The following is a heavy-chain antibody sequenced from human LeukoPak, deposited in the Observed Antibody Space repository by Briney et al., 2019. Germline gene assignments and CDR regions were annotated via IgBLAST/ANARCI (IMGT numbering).Heavy chain of an antibody. Sequence: PGGSLRLSCAASGFTVSSNYMSWVRQAPGKGLEWVSVIYSGANSYYADSVKGRFTISRDNSENTLYLQMNSLRAEDTAVYYCARVDGNSYGFHAFDVWGQGTVVSVAT. J-gene: IGHJ3*01. CDR3: ARVDGNSYGFHAFDV. CDR1: GFTVSSNY. D-gene: IGHD5-24*01. CDR2: IYSGANS. V-gene: IGHV3-53*01.